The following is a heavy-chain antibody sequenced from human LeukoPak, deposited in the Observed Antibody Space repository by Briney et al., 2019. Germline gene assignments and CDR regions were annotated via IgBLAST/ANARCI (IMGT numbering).Heavy chain of an antibody. CDR3: ARRRYGLGSYSDAYI. CDR2: ISSNGGST. V-gene: IGHV3-64*04. D-gene: IGHD3-10*01. Sequence: GGSLRLSCSASGFTFSMHWVRQAPGKGLEYVSAISSNGGSTYYADSVKGRFSISRENAKNSLSLQMNSLRAGDTAVYYCARRRYGLGSYSDAYIWGQGTMVTVSS. CDR1: GFTFS. J-gene: IGHJ3*02.